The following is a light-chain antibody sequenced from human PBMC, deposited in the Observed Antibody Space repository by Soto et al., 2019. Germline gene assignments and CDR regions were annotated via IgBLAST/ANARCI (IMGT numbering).Light chain of an antibody. CDR2: RTS. CDR3: HQYSGWPRT. CDR1: QSVSYN. J-gene: IGKJ1*01. Sequence: EIVMTQSPATLSVSPGDRANVSCRASQSVSYNLGWYQQKPGQAPRLLIHRTSTRTTGVPSRFSGSGSGTDYTLTFDTLQSDDFAVYYCHQYSGWPRTFGQGTRVEMK. V-gene: IGKV3-15*01.